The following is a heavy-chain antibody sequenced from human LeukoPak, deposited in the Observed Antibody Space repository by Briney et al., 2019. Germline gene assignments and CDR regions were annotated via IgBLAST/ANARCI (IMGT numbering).Heavy chain of an antibody. CDR2: ISYDGSNK. V-gene: IGHV3-30*18. Sequence: GGSLRLSCAASGFTFSSYGMHWVRQAPAKGLEWVSIISYDGSNKYYADSVKGRFTISRDNSKNTLYLQMNSLRAEDTAVYYCAKSTTVTQRGYFDYWGQGTLVTVSS. CDR1: GFTFSSYG. J-gene: IGHJ4*02. D-gene: IGHD4-17*01. CDR3: AKSTTVTQRGYFDY.